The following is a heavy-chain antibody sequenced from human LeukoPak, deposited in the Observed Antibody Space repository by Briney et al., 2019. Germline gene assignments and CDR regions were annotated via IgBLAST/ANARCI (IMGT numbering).Heavy chain of an antibody. CDR2: ICDSGRTV. V-gene: IGHV3-11*01. D-gene: IGHD3-22*01. Sequence: GGSLRLSCAASGSTFSDYYMSWLRQAPGKGLEWVAYICDSGRTVYYADSVKGRFTISRDNAKNSVYLQMNNLRAEDTAVYYCARDRLGDYDHSGYYDKWGQGTLVTVSS. CDR3: ARDRLGDYDHSGYYDK. CDR1: GSTFSDYY. J-gene: IGHJ4*02.